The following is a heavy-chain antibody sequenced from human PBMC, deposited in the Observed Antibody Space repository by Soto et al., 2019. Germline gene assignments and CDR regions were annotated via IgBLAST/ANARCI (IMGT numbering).Heavy chain of an antibody. CDR3: ALPKNTLGWYNF. CDR2: MDPITGGT. D-gene: IGHD6-19*01. CDR1: GYNLGAYY. J-gene: IGHJ4*02. Sequence: QVQLEQSGAEVKQPGASVKVSCKASGYNLGAYYTYWVRQAPGRGLEWVGLMDPITGGTDYEERLRDRVTMTRDTSINTAYMEMGSLRSDDSAVYYCALPKNTLGWYNFWGQGTLVTVS. V-gene: IGHV1-2*02.